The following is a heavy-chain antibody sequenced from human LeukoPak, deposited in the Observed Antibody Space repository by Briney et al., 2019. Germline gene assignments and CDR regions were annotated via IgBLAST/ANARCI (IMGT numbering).Heavy chain of an antibody. CDR1: GGSFSGYY. D-gene: IGHD3-22*01. J-gene: IGHJ4*02. Sequence: SETLSLTCAVYGGSFSGYYWSWIRQPPGKGLEWIGEINHSGSTNYNPSLKSRVTISVDTSKNQFSLKLSSVTAADTAVFSCARAAGASYYAGSSGYYSIFHHWSQGTLVTVSS. V-gene: IGHV4-34*01. CDR3: ARAAGASYYAGSSGYYSIFHH. CDR2: INHSGST.